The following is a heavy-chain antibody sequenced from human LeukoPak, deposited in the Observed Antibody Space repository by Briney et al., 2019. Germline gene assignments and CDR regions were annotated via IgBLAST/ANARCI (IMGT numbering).Heavy chain of an antibody. CDR2: IYYSGRT. J-gene: IGHJ4*02. CDR1: GDXISSFL. D-gene: IGHD6-19*01. CDR3: ARHVEQWLTPFDY. V-gene: IGHV4-59*08. Sequence: SGTLSLNCIVSGDXISSFLCSWIRQPPGKGREWIGYIYYSGRTNYNPSLKSRVTISVDTSKNQFSLKLTSVTAADTAVYYCARHVEQWLTPFDYWGQGTLVTVSS.